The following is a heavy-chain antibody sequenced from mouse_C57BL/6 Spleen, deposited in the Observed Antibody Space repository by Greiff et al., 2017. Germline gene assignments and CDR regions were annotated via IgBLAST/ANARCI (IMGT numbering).Heavy chain of an antibody. CDR1: GYTFTSYW. CDR3: ARQHSNWAWFAY. V-gene: IGHV1-52*01. Sequence: QVQLQQPGAELVRPGSSVKLSCKASGYTFTSYWMHWVKQRPIQGLEWIGNIDPSDSETPYNQKFKDKATLTVDKSSSTAYMQLSSLTSEDSAVYYCARQHSNWAWFAYWGQGTLVTVSA. CDR2: IDPSDSET. D-gene: IGHD4-1*01. J-gene: IGHJ3*01.